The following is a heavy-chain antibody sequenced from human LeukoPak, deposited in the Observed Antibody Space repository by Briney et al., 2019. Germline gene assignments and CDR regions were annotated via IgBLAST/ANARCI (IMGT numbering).Heavy chain of an antibody. V-gene: IGHV4-30-4*08. D-gene: IGHD2-15*01. CDR1: GGSINSGDYY. J-gene: IGHJ4*02. CDR2: IYYIGST. CDR3: ARALGYCSSSRCYSLDY. Sequence: SQTLSLTCTVSGGSINSGDYYCSWIRQPPGKGLEWIGYIYYIGSTYYKPSLMSRVTMSLDTSKNQFSLKLSSVTAADTAVYYCARALGYCSSSRCYSLDYWGQGTLVTVSS.